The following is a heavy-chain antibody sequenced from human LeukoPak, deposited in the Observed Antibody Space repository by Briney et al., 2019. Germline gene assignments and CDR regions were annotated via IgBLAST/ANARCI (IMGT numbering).Heavy chain of an antibody. V-gene: IGHV3-23*01. CDR3: AKDDLGDWPPLFDS. J-gene: IGHJ4*02. D-gene: IGHD2-21*02. CDR1: GFTFINYG. Sequence: GVSLRLSCAASGFTFINYGMSWVRQAPGKGLEWVSAISRTGGRTDYADSVKGRFTISRDNSQNTLYLHMSSLRVEDTAKYYCAKDDLGDWPPLFDSWGQGTLVTVSS. CDR2: ISRTGGRT.